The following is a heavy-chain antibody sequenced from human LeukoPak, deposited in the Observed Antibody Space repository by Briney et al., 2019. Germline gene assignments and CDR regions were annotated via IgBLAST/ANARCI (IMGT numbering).Heavy chain of an antibody. Sequence: GGSLRLSCVASGFSFSSYSMNWVRQAPGKGLEWVSTISSGTGSYIYYADSVRGRFTISRDNAKNSLYLQMNSLRDEDTAVYFCARDPSWFDPWGQGTRVTVSS. CDR3: ARDPSWFDP. J-gene: IGHJ5*02. CDR1: GFSFSSYS. CDR2: ISSGTGSYI. V-gene: IGHV3-21*01.